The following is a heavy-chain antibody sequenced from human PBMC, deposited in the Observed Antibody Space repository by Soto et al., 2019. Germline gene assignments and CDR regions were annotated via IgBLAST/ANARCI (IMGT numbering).Heavy chain of an antibody. CDR3: ARDPLSSFAMDV. D-gene: IGHD3-10*02. Sequence: SVKVSFKASGDTFSSYAISWLRQAPGKGLEWMGKIIPTFGRTNYAQKFQGRLTISADDSTSTAYMELSSLLSEDTAVYYCARDPLSSFAMDVWGQGTTVTVSS. V-gene: IGHV1-69*13. J-gene: IGHJ6*02. CDR1: GDTFSSYA. CDR2: IIPTFGRT.